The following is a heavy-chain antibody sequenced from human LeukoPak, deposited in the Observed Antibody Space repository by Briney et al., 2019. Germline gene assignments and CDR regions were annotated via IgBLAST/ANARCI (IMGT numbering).Heavy chain of an antibody. CDR3: ARVGWGNAAAHPNWLDP. V-gene: IGHV4-39*07. Sequence: TSETLSLTCTVSGASIISDTYYWGWIRQPPGTGLEWIANIYYNGNTAYNLSLKSRATISIDTSKNQFSLRLNSVTAADTAVYYCARVGWGNAAAHPNWLDPWGQGILVTVSS. D-gene: IGHD6-6*01. CDR1: GASIISDTYY. CDR2: IYYNGNT. J-gene: IGHJ5*02.